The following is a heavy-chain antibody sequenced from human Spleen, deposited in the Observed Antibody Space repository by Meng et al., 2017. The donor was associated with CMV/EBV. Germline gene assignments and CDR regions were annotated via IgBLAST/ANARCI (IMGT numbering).Heavy chain of an antibody. J-gene: IGHJ6*02. CDR1: GFTFPKYA. CDR3: AALQFLEWLTASYGMDV. V-gene: IGHV3-23*01. CDR2: ITGAGDNT. Sequence: GESLKISCAASGFTFPKYAMRWVRQPPGKGLECVSTITGAGDNTYYADSVKGRFTISRDNSKNTLYLQMNSLRPEDTAVYYCAALQFLEWLTASYGMDVWGQGTTVTVSS. D-gene: IGHD3-3*01.